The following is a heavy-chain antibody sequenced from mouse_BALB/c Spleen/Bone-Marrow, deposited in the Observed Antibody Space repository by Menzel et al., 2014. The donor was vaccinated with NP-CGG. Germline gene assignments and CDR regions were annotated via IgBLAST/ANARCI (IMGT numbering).Heavy chain of an antibody. CDR1: GFTFTDYY. CDR3: ARDRGLTYFDY. CDR2: IRNKANGYTT. D-gene: IGHD2-4*01. Sequence: EVKLMESGGGLVQPGGSLILSCTTSGFTFTDYYMSWVRQPPGKALEWLGFIRNKANGYTTEYSASVKGRFTISRDNSRSILYLQMNTLRAEDSATYYCARDRGLTYFDYWGQGTTLTVSS. V-gene: IGHV7-3*02. J-gene: IGHJ2*01.